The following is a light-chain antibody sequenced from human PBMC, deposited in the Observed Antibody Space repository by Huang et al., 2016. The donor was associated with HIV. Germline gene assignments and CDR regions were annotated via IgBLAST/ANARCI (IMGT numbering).Light chain of an antibody. V-gene: IGKV1-39*01. Sequence: DIQMTQSPSSLSASVGDRVTITCRASQSISTYLNWYKQRPGKAPRLLIYAASSLQSGGPSRFRGGGAGTGFTLTISSLQIEDFATYFCQQTYSPPWTFGQGTKVEIK. CDR2: AAS. CDR1: QSISTY. CDR3: QQTYSPPWT. J-gene: IGKJ1*01.